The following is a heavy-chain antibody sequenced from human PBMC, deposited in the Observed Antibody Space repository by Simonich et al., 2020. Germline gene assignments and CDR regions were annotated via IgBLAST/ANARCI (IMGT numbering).Heavy chain of an antibody. CDR3: ARHAGFAFDI. CDR1: GGSISSSSYY. D-gene: IGHD6-13*01. Sequence: QLQLQESGPGLVKPSETLSLTCTVSGGSISSSSYYWGWIRQPPGKGLEWIGSIYTNGNTSYNPSLKRRVTISVETSTNRFSLKLSSVTAADTAVYYCARHAGFAFDIWGQGTMVTVSS. CDR2: IYTNGNT. V-gene: IGHV4-39*01. J-gene: IGHJ3*02.